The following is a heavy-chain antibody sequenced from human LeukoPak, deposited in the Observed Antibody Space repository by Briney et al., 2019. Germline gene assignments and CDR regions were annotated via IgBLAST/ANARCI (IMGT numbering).Heavy chain of an antibody. CDR1: GFSFSDYA. CDR3: AKAGLRCSGTSCYTMYTWFDP. Sequence: SGGSLRLSCAASGFSFSDYAMSWVRQAPGKGLEWVSGISGTGDYTYYADSVKGRFTISRDNSKNTLYLQMNSLRAEDTAVYYCAKAGLRCSGTSCYTMYTWFDPWGQGTLVTVSS. D-gene: IGHD2-2*01. CDR2: ISGTGDYT. J-gene: IGHJ5*02. V-gene: IGHV3-23*01.